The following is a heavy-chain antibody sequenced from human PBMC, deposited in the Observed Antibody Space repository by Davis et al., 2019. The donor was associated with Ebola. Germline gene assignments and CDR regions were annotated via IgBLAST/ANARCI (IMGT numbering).Heavy chain of an antibody. Sequence: GESLKISCAASGFTFSHYTMNWVRSAPGKGLEWVSNIDSSSSTMNYADSLKGRFTISRDTARASLYLQMNSLRDGDSAVYYCAREPRGGEFSYVMDVWGQGTTVIVSS. V-gene: IGHV3-48*02. J-gene: IGHJ6*02. CDR2: IDSSSSTM. CDR1: GFTFSHYT. D-gene: IGHD3-16*01. CDR3: AREPRGGEFSYVMDV.